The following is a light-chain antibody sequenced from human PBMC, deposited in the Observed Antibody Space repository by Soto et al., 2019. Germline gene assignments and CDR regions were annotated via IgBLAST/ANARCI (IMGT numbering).Light chain of an antibody. CDR3: QQSDSTPYT. Sequence: DIQMTQSPSSLSASVGDRVTITCRASQTISTYLNWYQQKPGKAPRLLIYDASSLLSGVPSRFSGSGSGKKFPLHIGSLQPEDFSTYYCQQSDSTPYTFGQGTKVEI. CDR2: DAS. V-gene: IGKV1-39*01. CDR1: QTISTY. J-gene: IGKJ2*01.